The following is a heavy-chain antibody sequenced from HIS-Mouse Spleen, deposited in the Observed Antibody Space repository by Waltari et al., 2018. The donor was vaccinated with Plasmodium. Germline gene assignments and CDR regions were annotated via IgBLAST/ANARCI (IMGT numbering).Heavy chain of an antibody. CDR1: GGSFSGYH. V-gene: IGHV4-34*01. D-gene: IGHD7-27*01. CDR2: TNHSGSP. J-gene: IGHJ3*02. CDR3: ARAGQVTGDRDAFDI. Sequence: QVQLQQWGAGLLKPSETLSLTCAVYGGSFSGYHWSWICQPPGKGREWNGETNHSGSPSSTPPLKSRVTISVDTSNNQFSLNLSSVTAAGTAVYYCARAGQVTGDRDAFDIWGQGTMVTVSS.